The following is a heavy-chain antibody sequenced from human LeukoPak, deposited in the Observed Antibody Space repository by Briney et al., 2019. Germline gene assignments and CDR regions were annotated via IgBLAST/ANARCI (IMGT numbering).Heavy chain of an antibody. V-gene: IGHV4-59*01. D-gene: IGHD3-22*01. J-gene: IGHJ4*02. Sequence: SETLSLTCTVSGGSISSYYWSWIRQPPGKGLEWIGYIYYSGSTNYNPSLKSRVTISVDTSKNQFSLKLSSVTAADTAVYYCARAYYYDSSGYWTFDYWGQGTLVTVSS. CDR2: IYYSGST. CDR3: ARAYYYDSSGYWTFDY. CDR1: GGSISSYY.